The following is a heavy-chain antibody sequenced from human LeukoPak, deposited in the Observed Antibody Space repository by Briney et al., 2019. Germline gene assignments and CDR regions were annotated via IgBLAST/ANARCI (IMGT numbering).Heavy chain of an antibody. Sequence: SVKVSCKASGGTFSSYAISWVRQAPGQGLEWIGGIIPIFGTANYAQKFQGRVTITADKSTSTAYMELSSLRSEDTAVYYCASHVDDSSGYRHGYYYYYMDVWGKGTTVTVSS. CDR1: GGTFSSYA. V-gene: IGHV1-69*06. D-gene: IGHD3-22*01. CDR3: ASHVDDSSGYRHGYYYYYMDV. CDR2: IIPIFGTA. J-gene: IGHJ6*03.